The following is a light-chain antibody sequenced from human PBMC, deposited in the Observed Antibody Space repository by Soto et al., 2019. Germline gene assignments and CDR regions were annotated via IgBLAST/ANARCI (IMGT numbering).Light chain of an antibody. CDR2: TNN. V-gene: IGLV1-44*01. Sequence: QSVLTQPPSASGTPGQRVTISCSGSISNIGGNTVNWYQQLPGTAPKLLMYTNNQRPSGVPDRFSGSKSGTSASLAISGLQYEDEADYYCAAWDDSLNGVVFGGGTKLTVL. J-gene: IGLJ2*01. CDR3: AAWDDSLNGVV. CDR1: ISNIGGNT.